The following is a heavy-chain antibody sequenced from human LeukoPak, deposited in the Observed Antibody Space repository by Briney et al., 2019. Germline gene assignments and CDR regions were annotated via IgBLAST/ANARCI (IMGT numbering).Heavy chain of an antibody. CDR3: ARDGLSIPYYYDSSGYSPFDY. J-gene: IGHJ4*02. V-gene: IGHV3-7*01. Sequence: GGSLRLSCAASGFTFSSYWMSWVRQAPGKGLEWVANIKQDGSEKYYADSVKGRFTISRDNAKNSLYLQMNSLRAEDTAVYYCARDGLSIPYYYDSSGYSPFDYWGQGTLVTVSS. CDR2: IKQDGSEK. CDR1: GFTFSSYW. D-gene: IGHD3-22*01.